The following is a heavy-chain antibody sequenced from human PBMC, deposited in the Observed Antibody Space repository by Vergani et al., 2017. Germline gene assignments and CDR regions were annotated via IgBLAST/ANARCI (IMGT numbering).Heavy chain of an antibody. Sequence: QVQILQSGGGVVQPGGSLRLSCTLSGFTFNTYGISWVRQAPGKGLEWVSVIRDDGSSEYYGDSVKGRFTITRDKSQNTVNLQMNSLRAEDTAVYCCANSVSAGNVGVAYFGMDVWGRGTTVTVSS. J-gene: IGHJ6*02. V-gene: IGHV3-30*02. D-gene: IGHD1-26*01. CDR3: ANSVSAGNVGVAYFGMDV. CDR1: GFTFNTYG. CDR2: IRDDGSSE.